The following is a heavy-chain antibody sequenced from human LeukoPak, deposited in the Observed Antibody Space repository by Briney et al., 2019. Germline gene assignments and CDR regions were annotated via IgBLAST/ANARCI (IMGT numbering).Heavy chain of an antibody. D-gene: IGHD6-19*01. J-gene: IGHJ4*02. Sequence: ASVKVSCKASGGTFSTYAISWVRQAPGQGLEWMGWISAYNGNTNYAQKLQGRVTMTTDTSTSTAYMELRSLRSDDTAVYYCARVKAAVAGYWGQGTLVTVSS. V-gene: IGHV1-18*01. CDR3: ARVKAAVAGY. CDR1: GGTFSTYA. CDR2: ISAYNGNT.